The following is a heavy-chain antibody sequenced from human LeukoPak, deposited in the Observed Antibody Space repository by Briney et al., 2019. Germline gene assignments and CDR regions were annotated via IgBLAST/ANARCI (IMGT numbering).Heavy chain of an antibody. Sequence: SETLSLTCAVSGGPFSGYFWSWIRQSSGKGLEWIGEIHNSGTTNYNPSLNSRVTISVDTSKNQFSLKLSSVTAADTAVYYCARRLWFGGYDGFNFWGQGTMASVSS. CDR2: IHNSGTT. J-gene: IGHJ3*01. CDR3: ARRLWFGGYDGFNF. D-gene: IGHD3-10*01. CDR1: GGPFSGYF. V-gene: IGHV4-34*01.